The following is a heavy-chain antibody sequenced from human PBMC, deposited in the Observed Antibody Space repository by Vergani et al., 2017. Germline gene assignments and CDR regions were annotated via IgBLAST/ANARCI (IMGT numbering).Heavy chain of an antibody. Sequence: EVELVQSGPEMRKPGESSKISCKGSEYSFGNYWIGWVRQMPGKGLEWMGIIYPADSDTRYSPSFQGQVTISADKSISTAFLQWDGLKASDTALYYCARHTTYTDSWGQGTLVTVSS. CDR1: EYSFGNYW. J-gene: IGHJ4*02. CDR3: ARHTTYTDS. CDR2: IYPADSDT. D-gene: IGHD1-1*01. V-gene: IGHV5-51*01.